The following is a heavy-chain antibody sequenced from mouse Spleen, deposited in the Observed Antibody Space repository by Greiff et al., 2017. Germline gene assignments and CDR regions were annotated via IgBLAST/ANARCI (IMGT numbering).Heavy chain of an antibody. CDR1: GYTFTSYW. D-gene: IGHD1-2*01. CDR3: ARAPITTAYFDY. V-gene: IGHV1-52*01. J-gene: IGHJ2*01. CDR2: IDPSDSET. Sequence: QVQLKQPGAELVRPGSSVKLSCKASGYTFTSYWMHWVKQRPIQGLEWIGNIDPSDSETHYNQKFKDKATLTVDKSSSTAYMQLSSLTSEDSAVYYCARAPITTAYFDYWGQGTTLTVSS.